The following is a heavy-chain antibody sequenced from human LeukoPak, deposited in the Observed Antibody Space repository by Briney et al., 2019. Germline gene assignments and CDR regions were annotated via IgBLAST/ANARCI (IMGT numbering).Heavy chain of an antibody. V-gene: IGHV3-21*04. Sequence: GGSLRLSCAASGFTFSSYSMNWVRQAPGKGLEWVSSISSSSSYIYYADSVKGRFTISRDNAKNSLYLQMNSLRAEDTAVYYCASFSGSYPFDYWGQGTLVTVSS. CDR1: GFTFSSYS. CDR3: ASFSGSYPFDY. D-gene: IGHD1-26*01. J-gene: IGHJ4*02. CDR2: ISSSSSYI.